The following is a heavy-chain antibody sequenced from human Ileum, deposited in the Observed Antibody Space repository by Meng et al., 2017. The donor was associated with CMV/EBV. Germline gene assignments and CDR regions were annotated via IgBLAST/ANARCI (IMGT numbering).Heavy chain of an antibody. CDR3: ARDGGGYIVVVPAAILHYYYYGMDV. D-gene: IGHD2-2*02. Sequence: GESLKISCAASGFTFSSYSMNWVRQAPGKGLEWVSSISSSSSYIYYADSVKGRFTISRDNAKNSLYLQMNSLRAEDTAVYYCARDGGGYIVVVPAAILHYYYYGMDVWGQGTTVTVSS. V-gene: IGHV3-21*01. CDR1: GFTFSSYS. CDR2: ISSSSSYI. J-gene: IGHJ6*02.